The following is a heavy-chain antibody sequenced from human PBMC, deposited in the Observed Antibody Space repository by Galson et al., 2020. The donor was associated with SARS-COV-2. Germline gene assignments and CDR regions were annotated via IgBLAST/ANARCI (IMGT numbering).Heavy chain of an antibody. Sequence: SVKVSCKPYGGTPSTYALSWVRLAPGQGLEWMGGTMTIFGTTNYAQRFQGRLTITADESTTTAYMELSSLTSEDTALYYCARGDMGGLDVWGQGTLVTVSS. J-gene: IGHJ4*02. CDR1: GGTPSTYA. CDR3: ARGDMGGLDV. V-gene: IGHV1-69*13. CDR2: TMTIFGTT. D-gene: IGHD3-16*01.